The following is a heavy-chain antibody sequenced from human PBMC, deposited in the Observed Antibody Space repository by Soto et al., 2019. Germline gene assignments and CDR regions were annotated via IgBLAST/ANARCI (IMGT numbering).Heavy chain of an antibody. J-gene: IGHJ3*02. D-gene: IGHD4-17*01. Sequence: EVQLLESGGGLVQPGGSLRLSCAASGFTFSNYAMSWVRQAPGKGLEWVSTIRHSGADTYYADSVKGRFTSSRDNSKDTLYLQMNSLRAEDTAVYYCAKDPWGTVTGAFDIWGQGTMVTVSS. V-gene: IGHV3-23*01. CDR1: GFTFSNYA. CDR2: IRHSGADT. CDR3: AKDPWGTVTGAFDI.